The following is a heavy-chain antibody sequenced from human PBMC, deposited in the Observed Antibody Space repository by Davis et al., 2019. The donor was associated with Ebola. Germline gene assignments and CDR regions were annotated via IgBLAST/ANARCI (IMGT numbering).Heavy chain of an antibody. CDR1: GGSISSSNW. CDR3: ARDFGWLRFGYFDY. D-gene: IGHD5-12*01. V-gene: IGHV4-4*02. CDR2: IYHSGST. J-gene: IGHJ4*02. Sequence: SETLSLTCAVSGGSISSSNWWSWVRQPPGKGLEWIGEIYHSGSTNYNPSLKSRVTISVDKSKNQFSLKLSSVTAADTAVYYCARDFGWLRFGYFDYWGQGTLVTVSS.